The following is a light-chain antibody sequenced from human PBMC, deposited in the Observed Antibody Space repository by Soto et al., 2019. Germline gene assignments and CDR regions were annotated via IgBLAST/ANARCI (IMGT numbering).Light chain of an antibody. J-gene: IGLJ2*01. V-gene: IGLV1-51*01. CDR3: GTWDSGLSAMV. CDR1: SFNVENNF. CDR2: DNN. Sequence: QSVLTQPPSVSAAPGQKVTISCSGSSFNVENNFVSWYQQLPGTAPKLLIYDNNKRPSGIPDRFSGSKSGTSATLGITGLQTGDEADYYCGTWDSGLSAMVFGGGTKVTVL.